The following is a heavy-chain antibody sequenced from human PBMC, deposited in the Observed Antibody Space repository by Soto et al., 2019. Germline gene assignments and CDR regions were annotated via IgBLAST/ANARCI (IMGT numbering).Heavy chain of an antibody. J-gene: IGHJ4*02. CDR1: GGSISSGGYS. V-gene: IGHV4-30-2*01. CDR2: IYHSGST. D-gene: IGHD2-15*01. Sequence: SLTCAVSGGSISSGGYSWSWIRQPPGKGLEWIGYIYHSGSTYYNPSLKSRVTISVDRSKNQFSLKLSSVTAADTAVYYCARGGLYCSGGSCYPYLYYFDYWGQGTLVTVSS. CDR3: ARGGLYCSGGSCYPYLYYFDY.